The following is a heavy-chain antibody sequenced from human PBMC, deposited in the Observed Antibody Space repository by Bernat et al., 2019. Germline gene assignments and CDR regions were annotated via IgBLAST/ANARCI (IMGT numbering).Heavy chain of an antibody. CDR3: ARDTHDSSGYYAPGAS. V-gene: IGHV3-66*01. J-gene: IGHJ5*02. CDR2: IYSGGST. Sequence: EVQLVESGGGLVQPGGSLRLPCAASGFTVSSNYMSWVRHAPGKGLEWVSGIYSGGSTYYPYSVKGRFTISRDKSKNTLYLQMNSLRAEDTAVYYCARDTHDSSGYYAPGASWGQGTLVTVSS. D-gene: IGHD3-22*01. CDR1: GFTVSSNY.